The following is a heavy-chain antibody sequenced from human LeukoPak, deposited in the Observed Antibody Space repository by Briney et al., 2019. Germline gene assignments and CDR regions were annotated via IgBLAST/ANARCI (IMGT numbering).Heavy chain of an antibody. CDR2: INHSGST. J-gene: IGHJ5*02. CDR1: GGSFSGYY. D-gene: IGHD5-12*01. CDR3: ARYPGYSGFETRAWFDP. Sequence: SETLCLTCADYGGSFSGYYWSWIRQPPGKGLEWISEINHSGSTNYNPSLKSRVTISVDTSKNQFSLKLRSVTAADTAVYYCARYPGYSGFETRAWFDPWGQGTLVTVSS. V-gene: IGHV4-34*01.